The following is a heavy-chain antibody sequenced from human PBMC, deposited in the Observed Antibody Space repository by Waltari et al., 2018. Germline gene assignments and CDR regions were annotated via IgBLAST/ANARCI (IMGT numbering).Heavy chain of an antibody. CDR1: GGSIRSSSYY. V-gene: IGHV4-39*01. D-gene: IGHD3-22*01. Sequence: QLQLQESGPGLVKPSETLSLTCTVSGGSIRSSSYYWGWIRQPPGKGLEWIGSIYYSGSTYYNPSLKSRVTISVDTSKNQFSLKLSSVTAADTAVYYCASYYYDSSGPRFDYWGQGTLVTVSS. CDR2: IYYSGST. J-gene: IGHJ4*02. CDR3: ASYYYDSSGPRFDY.